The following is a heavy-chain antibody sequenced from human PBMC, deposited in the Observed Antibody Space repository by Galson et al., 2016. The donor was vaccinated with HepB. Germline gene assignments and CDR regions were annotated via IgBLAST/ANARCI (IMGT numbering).Heavy chain of an antibody. CDR2: ISAYNNNT. J-gene: IGHJ4*02. CDR1: GYTFTRSA. CDR3: AKLMDTSGHYYDY. Sequence: SVKVSCKASGYTFTRSAFTWVRQAPGQGLEWMGSISAYNNNTNYAQKFQDRVTLTTDTSTSTAYMELRRLRSDDTAVSYCAKLMDTSGHYYDYWGQGTLVTVSA. D-gene: IGHD2-15*01. V-gene: IGHV1-18*01.